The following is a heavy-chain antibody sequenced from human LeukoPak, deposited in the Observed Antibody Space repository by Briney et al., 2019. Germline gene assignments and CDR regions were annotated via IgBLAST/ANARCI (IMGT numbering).Heavy chain of an antibody. V-gene: IGHV4-59*01. CDR3: ARVRELPDDAFDI. CDR1: GGSISSYY. D-gene: IGHD1-26*01. Sequence: SETLSLTCTVSGGSISSYYWSWIRQPPGKGLEWIGYIYYSGSTNYNPSLKSRVTISVDTSKNQFSLKLSSVTAADTAVYCCARVRELPDDAFDIWGQGTMATVSS. J-gene: IGHJ3*02. CDR2: IYYSGST.